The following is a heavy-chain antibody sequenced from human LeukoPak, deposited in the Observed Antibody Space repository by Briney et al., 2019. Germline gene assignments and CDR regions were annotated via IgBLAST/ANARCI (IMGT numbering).Heavy chain of an antibody. J-gene: IGHJ4*02. CDR2: INPSGRSS. CDR3: ARVSGTCTETDY. D-gene: IGHD1-26*01. Sequence: ASVKVSCKASGYTFSSYYMHWVRQAPGQGLEWMGIINPSGRSSSYAQKFQGRVTMTRDTSTSTVYMELSSLRSEDTAVYYCARVSGTCTETDYWGQGTLVTVSS. CDR1: GYTFSSYY. V-gene: IGHV1-46*03.